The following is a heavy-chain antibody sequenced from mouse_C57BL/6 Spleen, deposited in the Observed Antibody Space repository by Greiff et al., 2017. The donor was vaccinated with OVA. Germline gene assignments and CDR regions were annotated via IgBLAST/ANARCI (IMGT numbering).Heavy chain of an antibody. V-gene: IGHV1-50*01. CDR3: AGGYYRFAY. CDR2: IDPSDSYT. D-gene: IGHD2-3*01. Sequence: QVQLQQPGAELVKPGASVKLSCKASGYTFTSYWMQWVKQRPGQGLEWIGEIDPSDSYTNYNQKFKGKATLTVDTSSSTAYMQLSSLTSEDSAVYYCAGGYYRFAYWGQGTLVTVSA. J-gene: IGHJ3*01. CDR1: GYTFTSYW.